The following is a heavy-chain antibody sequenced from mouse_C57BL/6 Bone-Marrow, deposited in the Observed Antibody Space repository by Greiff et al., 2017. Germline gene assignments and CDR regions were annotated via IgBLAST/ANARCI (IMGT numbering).Heavy chain of an antibody. D-gene: IGHD1-1*01. CDR3: ARRDYGPLYYAMDY. J-gene: IGHJ4*01. V-gene: IGHV5-17*01. CDR2: ISSGSSTI. Sequence: EVQVVESGGGLVKPGGSLKLSCAASGFTFSDYGMHWVRQAPEKGLEWVAYISSGSSTIYYADTVKGRFTISRDNAKNTLFLQMTSLRSEDTAMYYCARRDYGPLYYAMDYWGQGTSVTVSS. CDR1: GFTFSDYG.